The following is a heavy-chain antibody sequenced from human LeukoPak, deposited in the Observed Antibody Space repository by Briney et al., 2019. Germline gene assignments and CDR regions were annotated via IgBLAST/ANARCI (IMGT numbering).Heavy chain of an antibody. J-gene: IGHJ4*02. Sequence: GGSLRLSCAASGFTFSSYAMSWVRQAPGKGLEWVSTITYSGGNTYYADSVKGRFTISRDNSKNTLYLQMKTLRAEDTAVYYCAKQYGDSLHIPFDYWGQGTLVTISS. CDR3: AKQYGDSLHIPFDY. CDR1: GFTFSSYA. V-gene: IGHV3-23*01. CDR2: ITYSGGNT. D-gene: IGHD4-17*01.